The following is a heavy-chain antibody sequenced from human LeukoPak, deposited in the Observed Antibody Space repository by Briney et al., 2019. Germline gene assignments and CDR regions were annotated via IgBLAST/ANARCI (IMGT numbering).Heavy chain of an antibody. Sequence: GGSLRLSCAASGFTFSAYGMSWVRQAPGKGMEWVSGISGGGGSTYNADSVKGRFTTSRDNSKNTLYLQMNSLRADDTAVYYCAKDSAYGGNSPSDYWGQGTLVTVSS. J-gene: IGHJ4*02. V-gene: IGHV3-23*01. CDR1: GFTFSAYG. CDR3: AKDSAYGGNSPSDY. CDR2: ISGGGGST. D-gene: IGHD4-23*01.